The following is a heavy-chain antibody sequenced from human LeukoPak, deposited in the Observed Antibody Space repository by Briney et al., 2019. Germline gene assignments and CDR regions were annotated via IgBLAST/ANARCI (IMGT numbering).Heavy chain of an antibody. Sequence: GGSLRLSCAASGFTFEGHGTSWVRQGPGKGLEWVSGISWNGGIIGYADSVKGRFTISRDNAKNSLYLEMNSLRAEDTALYYCARVEYDSSGAEFDYWGQGTQVIVSS. D-gene: IGHD3-22*01. CDR1: GFTFEGHG. V-gene: IGHV3-20*04. CDR3: ARVEYDSSGAEFDY. CDR2: ISWNGGII. J-gene: IGHJ4*02.